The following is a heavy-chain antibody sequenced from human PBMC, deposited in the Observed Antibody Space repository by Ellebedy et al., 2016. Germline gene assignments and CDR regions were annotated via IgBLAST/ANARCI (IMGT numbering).Heavy chain of an antibody. Sequence: ASVKVSXXASGYTFTSYGISWVRQAPGQGLEWMGWISAYNGNTNYAQKLQGRVTMTTDTSTSTAYMELRSLRSDDTAVYYCARDLVYSGYDIVDYWGQGTLVTVSS. CDR1: GYTFTSYG. CDR3: ARDLVYSGYDIVDY. J-gene: IGHJ4*02. V-gene: IGHV1-18*01. D-gene: IGHD5-12*01. CDR2: ISAYNGNT.